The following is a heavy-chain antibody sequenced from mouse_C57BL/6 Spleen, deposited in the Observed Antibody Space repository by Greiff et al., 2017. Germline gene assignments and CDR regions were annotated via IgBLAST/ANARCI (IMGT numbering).Heavy chain of an antibody. J-gene: IGHJ3*01. D-gene: IGHD2-1*01. CDR1: GFTFSDYY. CDR3: ERAKIYYGTAWFAY. Sequence: EVHLVEPEGGLVQPGSSMKLSCTASGFTFSDYYMAWVRQVPEKGLEWVANINYAGSSTYYLDSLKGRFIISRDNAKNTLYLQMSSLKSEDAATYYCERAKIYYGTAWFAYWGKGTLVTVSA. CDR2: INYAGSST. V-gene: IGHV5-16*01.